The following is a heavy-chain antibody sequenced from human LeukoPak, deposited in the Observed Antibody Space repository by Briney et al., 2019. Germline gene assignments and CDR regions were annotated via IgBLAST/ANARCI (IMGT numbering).Heavy chain of an antibody. V-gene: IGHV3-23*01. Sequence: GGSLTLSCAASGFTFSSYAMSWVRQAPGKGLEWVSAISGSGGSTYYADSVKGRFTISRDNSKNTLYLRMNSLRAEDTAVYYCAQTPGYYYDSSGYYYDWGQGTLVTVSS. J-gene: IGHJ4*02. CDR3: AQTPGYYYDSSGYYYD. D-gene: IGHD3-22*01. CDR2: ISGSGGST. CDR1: GFTFSSYA.